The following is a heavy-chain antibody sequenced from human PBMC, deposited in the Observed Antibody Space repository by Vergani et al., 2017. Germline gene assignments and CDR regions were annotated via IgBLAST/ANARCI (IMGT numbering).Heavy chain of an antibody. CDR3: ARGAAAPLYYYYGMDV. V-gene: IGHV1-46*03. Sequence: QVQLVQSGAEVKRPGASVKVSCKASGYTFTSYYMHWVRQAPGQGLEWMGIINPSGGSTSYAQKFQGRVTMTRDTSTSTVYMELSSLRSEAPAGYYCARGAAAPLYYYYGMDVWGQGTTVTVSS. CDR2: INPSGGST. CDR1: GYTFTSYY. J-gene: IGHJ6*02. D-gene: IGHD6-13*01.